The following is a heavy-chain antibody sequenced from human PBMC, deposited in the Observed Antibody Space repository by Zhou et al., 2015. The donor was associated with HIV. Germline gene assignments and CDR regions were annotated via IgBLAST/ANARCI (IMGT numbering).Heavy chain of an antibody. CDR2: INPSGGST. CDR1: GYTFTSYY. V-gene: IGHV1-46*01. Sequence: QVQLVQSGAEVKKPGASVKVSCKASGYTFTSYYMHWVRQAPGQGLEWMGIINPSGGSTSYAQKFQGRVTMTRDTSTSTVYMELSSLRSEDTAVYYCARDFSRLPHRDGYNQDYWGQGTLVTVSS. CDR3: ARDFSRLPHRDGYNQDY. D-gene: IGHD5-24*01. J-gene: IGHJ4*02.